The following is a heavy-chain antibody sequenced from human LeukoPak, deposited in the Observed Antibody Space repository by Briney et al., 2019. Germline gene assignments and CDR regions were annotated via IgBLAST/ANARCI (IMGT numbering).Heavy chain of an antibody. CDR1: GFIFSTYA. CDR3: AKARVTTGYYMQVDY. V-gene: IGHV3-23*01. D-gene: IGHD3-9*01. J-gene: IGHJ4*02. Sequence: PGGSLRLSCAASGFIFSTYAMTWVRQAPGKGLEWDSVISASGTTHYADSMKGQFTISRDNSKNTVYLQLSSLRPEDTAVYYCAKARVTTGYYMQVDYWGQGTLVTVSS. CDR2: ISASGTT.